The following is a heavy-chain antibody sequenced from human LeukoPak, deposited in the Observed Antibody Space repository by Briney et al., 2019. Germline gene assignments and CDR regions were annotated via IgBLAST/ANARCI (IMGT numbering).Heavy chain of an antibody. CDR2: IKQDGSEK. J-gene: IGHJ6*04. CDR1: GFPFSSYW. Sequence: GGSLRLSCAASGFPFSSYWMSWVRQAPGKGLEWVANIKQDGSEKYYVDSVKGRFTISRDNAKNSLYLQMNSLRAEDTAVYYCARDDWNAVYYYYYGMDVWGKGTTVTVSS. CDR3: ARDDWNAVYYYYYGMDV. D-gene: IGHD1-1*01. V-gene: IGHV3-7*03.